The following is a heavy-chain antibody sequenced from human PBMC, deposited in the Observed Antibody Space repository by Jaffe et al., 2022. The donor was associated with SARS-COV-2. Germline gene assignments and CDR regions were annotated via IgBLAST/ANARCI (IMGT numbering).Heavy chain of an antibody. CDR2: IYTSGST. Sequence: QVQLQESGPGLVKPSQTLSLTCTVSGGSISSGSYYWSWIRQPAGKGLEWIGRIYTSGSTNYNPSLKSRVTISVDTSKNQFSLKLSSVTAADTAVYYCARESQQLSNWFDPWGQGTLVTVSS. CDR1: GGSISSGSYY. D-gene: IGHD6-13*01. J-gene: IGHJ5*02. V-gene: IGHV4-61*02. CDR3: ARESQQLSNWFDP.